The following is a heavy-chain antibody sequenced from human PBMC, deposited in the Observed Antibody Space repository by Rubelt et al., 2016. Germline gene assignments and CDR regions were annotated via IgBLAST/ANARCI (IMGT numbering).Heavy chain of an antibody. CDR1: GGSISSSGYY. D-gene: IGHD1-1*01. CDR2: IYYSGST. CDR3: ARLRWNDFWFDP. V-gene: IGHV4-39*01. Sequence: QLQLQESGPGLVKPSETLSLSCVVSGGSISSSGYYWGWIRQPPGKGLEGIGSIYYSGSTYYNPSLKSRVTKSVDTSKNQFSRKPSSVTAADTAVYYFARLRWNDFWFDPWGQGTLVTVSS. J-gene: IGHJ5*02.